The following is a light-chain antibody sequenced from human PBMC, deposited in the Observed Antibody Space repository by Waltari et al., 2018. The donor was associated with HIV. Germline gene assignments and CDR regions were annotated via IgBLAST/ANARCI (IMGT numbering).Light chain of an antibody. Sequence: QSVLTQPPSVSGAPGQRVTISCPGSSSNIGAGYAVHWYQQLPGTAPTLLTYGTNNRPSGVPDRFSGSKSGTSASLAITGLQAEDEAEYYCQSYDSSLSGWVVFGGGTKVTVL. J-gene: IGLJ2*01. CDR1: SSNIGAGYA. CDR2: GTN. V-gene: IGLV1-40*01. CDR3: QSYDSSLSGWVV.